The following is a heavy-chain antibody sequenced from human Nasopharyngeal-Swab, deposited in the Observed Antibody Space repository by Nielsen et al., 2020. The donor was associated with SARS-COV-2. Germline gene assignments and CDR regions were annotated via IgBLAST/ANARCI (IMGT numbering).Heavy chain of an antibody. D-gene: IGHD6-6*01. Sequence: SETLSLTCTVSGGSIGSGDSYWSWIRQTPGKGLEWIGYISTSGSTYYNPSLKSRVTILQDTSKNQFSLRLTSVTAADTAVYYCAREFGSSLYYYYYYYMDVWGKGTTVTVSS. CDR2: ISTSGST. J-gene: IGHJ6*03. V-gene: IGHV4-30-4*01. CDR1: GGSIGSGDSY. CDR3: AREFGSSLYYYYYYYMDV.